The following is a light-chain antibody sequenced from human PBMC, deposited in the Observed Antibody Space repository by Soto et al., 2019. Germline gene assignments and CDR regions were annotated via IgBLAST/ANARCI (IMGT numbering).Light chain of an antibody. CDR1: TGPVTSDYY. CDR2: GTT. J-gene: IGLJ2*01. Sequence: QTVVTQEPSLTVSPGGTVTLTCASSTGPVTSDYYPNWFQQKPGQAPRALIYGTTKKHSWTPARFSGSLLGGKAALTLSGVQPEDEADYYCLLYYGAAVVFGGGTKVTVL. CDR3: LLYYGAAVV. V-gene: IGLV7-43*01.